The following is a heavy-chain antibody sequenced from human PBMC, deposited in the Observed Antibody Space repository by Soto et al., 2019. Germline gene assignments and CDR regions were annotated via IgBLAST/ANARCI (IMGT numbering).Heavy chain of an antibody. CDR2: IVPLFPTA. CDR3: TSYAYGDFDD. J-gene: IGHJ4*02. CDR1: GGTFRRCP. V-gene: IGHV1-69*13. Sequence: ASVNVSCKYSGGTFRRCPINWGRQAPGQGLEWVGWIVPLFPTANYAQKFRGRVTITADDSTDTTYMELSSLRSEDTAVYYCTSYAYGDFDDWGQGTLVTVSS. D-gene: IGHD4-17*01.